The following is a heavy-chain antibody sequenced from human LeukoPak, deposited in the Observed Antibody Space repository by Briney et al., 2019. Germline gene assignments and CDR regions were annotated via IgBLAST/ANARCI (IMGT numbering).Heavy chain of an antibody. CDR1: GFTFSNYG. Sequence: GGSLRLSCAASGFTFSNYGMHWVRQAPGKGLEWVAAIWYDGSNKYYGDPVKGRFTISRDNSKNTLYLQMNSLRAEDTAAYYCARAGYGDPHFDFWGQGTLVTVSS. CDR2: IWYDGSNK. D-gene: IGHD4-17*01. J-gene: IGHJ4*02. V-gene: IGHV3-33*01. CDR3: ARAGYGDPHFDF.